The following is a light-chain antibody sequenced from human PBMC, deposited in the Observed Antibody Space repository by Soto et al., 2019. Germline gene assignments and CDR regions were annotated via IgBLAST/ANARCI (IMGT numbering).Light chain of an antibody. CDR2: ELS. V-gene: IGLV2-14*01. CDR1: SSDVGGYNY. J-gene: IGLJ3*02. CDR3: SSYSSSSTWV. Sequence: QSALTQPPSASGSPGQSVAISCTGTSSDVGGYNYVSWYQQHPRKAPKLIIYELSFRPSGVSNRFSGSKSGNTASLTISGLQAEDEADYYCSSYSSSSTWVFGGGTQLTVL.